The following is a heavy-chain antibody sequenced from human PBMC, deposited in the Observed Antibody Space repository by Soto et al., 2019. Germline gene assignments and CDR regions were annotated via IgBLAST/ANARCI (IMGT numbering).Heavy chain of an antibody. CDR1: GFTFSSYW. Sequence: GGSLRLSCAASGFTFSSYWMSWVRQAPGKGLEWVANIKQDGSEKYYVDSVKGRFTISRDNAKNSLYLQMNSLRAEDTAAYYCARTRITIFGVVPYYYGMDVWGQGTTVTVSS. CDR2: IKQDGSEK. J-gene: IGHJ6*02. V-gene: IGHV3-7*03. CDR3: ARTRITIFGVVPYYYGMDV. D-gene: IGHD3-3*01.